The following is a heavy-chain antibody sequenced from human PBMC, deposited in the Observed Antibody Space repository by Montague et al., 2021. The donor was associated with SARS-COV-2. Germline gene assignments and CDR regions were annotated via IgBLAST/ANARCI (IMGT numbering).Heavy chain of an antibody. CDR1: GFTFSSYG. Sequence: SLRLSCAASGFTFSSYGMHWVRQAPGKGLEWVAVMRYDGSKEYYADSVKGRLTISRDNSKHMLYLQMNSLRAEDTAVYYCARDTYSGNSGTFDFWGRGTLVTVSS. V-gene: IGHV3-33*01. CDR3: ARDTYSGNSGTFDF. D-gene: IGHD6-13*01. CDR2: MRYDGSKE. J-gene: IGHJ4*02.